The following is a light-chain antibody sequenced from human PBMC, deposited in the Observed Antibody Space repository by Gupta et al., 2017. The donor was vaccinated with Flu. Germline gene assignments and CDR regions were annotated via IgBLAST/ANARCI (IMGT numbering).Light chain of an antibody. J-gene: IGKJ2*01. V-gene: IGKV1-39*01. CDR1: QSISRY. CDR3: QQSYNTRYT. Sequence: DIQMTQSPSSPSASVGDRVTIACRASQSISRYLSWYQQKPGKDPKVLIYTATNLQNGVPSRFSGSGSGTDFALTISSLQPEDFATYYCQQSYNTRYTFGQGTKVDI. CDR2: TAT.